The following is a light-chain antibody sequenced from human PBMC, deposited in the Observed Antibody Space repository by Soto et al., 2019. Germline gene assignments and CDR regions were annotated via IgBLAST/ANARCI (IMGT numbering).Light chain of an antibody. Sequence: EIVMTQSPATLSVSPGERATLSCRASQSVSSNLAWYQQKPGQAPRLLIYGASTRATGIPARFSGSGSGTEFTLTISSLQSEDFAVYYCQQYTTWSKLTFGGGTKVDIK. CDR2: GAS. J-gene: IGKJ4*01. CDR3: QQYTTWSKLT. V-gene: IGKV3-15*01. CDR1: QSVSSN.